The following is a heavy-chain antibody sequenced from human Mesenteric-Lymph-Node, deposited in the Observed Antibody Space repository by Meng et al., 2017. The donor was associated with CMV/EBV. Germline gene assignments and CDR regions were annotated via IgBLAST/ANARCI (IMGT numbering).Heavy chain of an antibody. D-gene: IGHD3-22*01. CDR2: VHHRGTT. V-gene: IGHV4-39*01. CDR3: ARRGNYDSDYSEY. Sequence: LVKPSWTLAPSGIFTGDTISNRTTYWTWSRQPPGKGLEWIGSVHHRGTTYYNPSLKGRLTISVDTSANLFSLRLTTVTAADTATYYCARRGNYDSDYSEYWGQGTLVTVSS. CDR1: GDTISNRTTY. J-gene: IGHJ4*02.